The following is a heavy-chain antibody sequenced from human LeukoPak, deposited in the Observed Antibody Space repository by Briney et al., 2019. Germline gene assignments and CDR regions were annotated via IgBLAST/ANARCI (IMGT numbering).Heavy chain of an antibody. J-gene: IGHJ6*03. CDR2: TSGSGGST. Sequence: GGSLRLSCAASGFTVSSYGMSWVRQAPGKGLEWVSATSGSGGSTYYADSVKGRFTISRDKSKNTLYLQMNSLRAEDTAVYYCAKEEWGFGEFPLFMDVWGKGTTVTISS. CDR3: AKEEWGFGEFPLFMDV. CDR1: GFTVSSYG. D-gene: IGHD3-10*01. V-gene: IGHV3-23*01.